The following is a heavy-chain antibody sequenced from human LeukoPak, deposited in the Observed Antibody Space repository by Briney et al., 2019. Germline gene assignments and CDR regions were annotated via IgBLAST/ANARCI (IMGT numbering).Heavy chain of an antibody. CDR1: GYSFTEHY. D-gene: IGHD3-3*01. CDR2: IKPSSGDT. CDR3: ARGHDDDFWGF. J-gene: IGHJ4*02. Sequence: ASVKVSCKTSGYSFTEHYIHWLRQAPGQGLEWLGWIKPSSGDTKYAQKFQSRVTVTRDTPINTAYMELSRLTSDDTAVYYCARGHDDDFWGFWGQGTLVTVSS. V-gene: IGHV1-2*02.